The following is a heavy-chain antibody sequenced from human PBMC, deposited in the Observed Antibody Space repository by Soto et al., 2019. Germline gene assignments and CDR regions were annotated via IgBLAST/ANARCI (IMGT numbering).Heavy chain of an antibody. D-gene: IGHD3-22*01. CDR3: ARGDYYDSSGPFSDAFDI. CDR1: GFTFSSYW. J-gene: IGHJ3*02. V-gene: IGHV3-7*04. Sequence: GGSLRLSCAASGFTFSSYWMSWVRQAPGKGLEWVANIKQDGSEKWYVDSVKGRFTISRDNAKSSLYPQMNSLRAEDTAVYYCARGDYYDSSGPFSDAFDIWGQGTMVTVSS. CDR2: IKQDGSEK.